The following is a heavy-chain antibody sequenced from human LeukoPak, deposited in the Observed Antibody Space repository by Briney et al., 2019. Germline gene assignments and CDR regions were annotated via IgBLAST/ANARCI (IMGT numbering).Heavy chain of an antibody. Sequence: PGGSLRLSCAASGFTVSSNYMSWVRRAPGKGLEWVSVIYSGGSTYYADSVKGRFTISRDNSKNTLYLQMNSLRAEDTAVYYCASMTFEWEPFDYWGQGTLVTVSS. J-gene: IGHJ4*02. D-gene: IGHD1-26*01. V-gene: IGHV3-66*01. CDR2: IYSGGST. CDR1: GFTVSSNY. CDR3: ASMTFEWEPFDY.